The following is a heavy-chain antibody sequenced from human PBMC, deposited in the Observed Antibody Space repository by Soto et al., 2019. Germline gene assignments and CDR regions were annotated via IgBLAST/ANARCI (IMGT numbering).Heavy chain of an antibody. CDR1: GYTFSSYT. D-gene: IGHD2-2*01. CDR3: ARACSLTTYPTWFDP. J-gene: IGHJ5*02. CDR2: INAGNGNT. Sequence: ASVKVSCKASGYTFSSYTMHWVRQAPGQRLEWMGWINAGNGNTKYSQKFQGRVTIIRDTSANTAYMDLSSLRSEDTAVYYCARACSLTTYPTWFDPWGQGTLVTVSS. V-gene: IGHV1-3*01.